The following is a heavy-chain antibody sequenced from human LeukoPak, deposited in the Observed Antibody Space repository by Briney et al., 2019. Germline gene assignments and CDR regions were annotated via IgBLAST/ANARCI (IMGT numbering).Heavy chain of an antibody. CDR2: IYTSGST. J-gene: IGHJ6*03. V-gene: IGHV4-4*07. CDR3: AREPTILCGSSTSCYSYYYYMDV. D-gene: IGHD2-2*01. Sequence: SETLSLTCTVSGGSISSYYWSWIRQPAGKGLERIGRIYTSGSTNYNPSLKGRVTMSVDTSKNQFSLKLSSVTAADTAVYYCAREPTILCGSSTSCYSYYYYMDVWGKGTTVTVSS. CDR1: GGSISSYY.